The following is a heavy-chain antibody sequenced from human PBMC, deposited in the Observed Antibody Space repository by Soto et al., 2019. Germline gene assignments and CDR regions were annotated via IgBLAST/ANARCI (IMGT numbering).Heavy chain of an antibody. Sequence: CVSLRLSCTASALTFDAYDLHWVRQAPGTGLEWVSSISWNSCSIGYAESVKGRFTISRDNAKNSMYLQMNRLSAEDTALYYCAKDTSSGGLAKGPFDIWGQGTMVTVSS. CDR2: ISWNSCSI. D-gene: IGHD6-19*01. J-gene: IGHJ3*02. CDR3: AKDTSSGGLAKGPFDI. V-gene: IGHV3-9*01. CDR1: ALTFDAYD.